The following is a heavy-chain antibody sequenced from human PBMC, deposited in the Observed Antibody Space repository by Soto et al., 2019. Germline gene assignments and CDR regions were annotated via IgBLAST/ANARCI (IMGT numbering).Heavy chain of an antibody. J-gene: IGHJ5*02. Sequence: ASVKVSCKASGYTFTSYGISWVRQAPGQGLEWMGWISAYNGNTNYAQKLQGRVTMTTDTSTSTAYMELRSLRSDDTAVSYCARDGYYYDSSGYYGEDWFDPWGQGTLVTVSS. CDR1: GYTFTSYG. V-gene: IGHV1-18*01. CDR2: ISAYNGNT. D-gene: IGHD3-22*01. CDR3: ARDGYYYDSSGYYGEDWFDP.